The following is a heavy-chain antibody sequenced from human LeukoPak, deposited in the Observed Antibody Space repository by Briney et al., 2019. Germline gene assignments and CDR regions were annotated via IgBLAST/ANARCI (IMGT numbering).Heavy chain of an antibody. Sequence: GGPLRLSCEASGFTFSTYTVNWVRPAPGKGLEWVSTISSDTTYMKYADSVKGRFSVSRDNATNTLYLQMNSLRAEDTAVYYCAREYDFWSGYYTHFDYWGQGTLVTVSS. V-gene: IGHV3-21*04. CDR3: AREYDFWSGYYTHFDY. J-gene: IGHJ4*02. D-gene: IGHD3-3*01. CDR2: ISSDTTYM. CDR1: GFTFSTYT.